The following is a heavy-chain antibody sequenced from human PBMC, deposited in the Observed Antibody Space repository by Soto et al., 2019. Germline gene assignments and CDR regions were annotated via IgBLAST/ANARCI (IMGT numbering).Heavy chain of an antibody. CDR2: IDPSDSYT. D-gene: IGHD6-6*01. CDR3: ASSIAARSNYYYGMDV. Sequence: GESLKISCNGSGYSFTSYWISWVRQMPGKGLEWMGRIDPSDSYTNYSPSFQGHVTISADKSISTAYLQWSSLKASDTAMYYCASSIAARSNYYYGMDVWGQGTKVTVYS. J-gene: IGHJ6*02. CDR1: GYSFTSYW. V-gene: IGHV5-10-1*01.